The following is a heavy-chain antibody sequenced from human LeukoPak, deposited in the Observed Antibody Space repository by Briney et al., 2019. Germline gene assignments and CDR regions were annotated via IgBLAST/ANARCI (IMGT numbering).Heavy chain of an antibody. J-gene: IGHJ6*02. CDR2: INPNSGGT. Sequence: ASVKVSCEPSGYSFTAYWIHWVRQAPGQGLEWLGWINPNSGGTNYVQKFQGRVTMTRDTSISTAYLELNRLRSDDTAVYYCGLTVTYSYGMDVWGQGTTVTVSS. CDR3: GLTVTYSYGMDV. V-gene: IGHV1-2*02. CDR1: GYSFTAYW. D-gene: IGHD4-17*01.